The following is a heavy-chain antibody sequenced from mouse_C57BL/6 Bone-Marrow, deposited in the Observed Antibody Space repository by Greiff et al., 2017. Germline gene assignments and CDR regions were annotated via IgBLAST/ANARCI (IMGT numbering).Heavy chain of an antibody. D-gene: IGHD2-3*01. CDR2: ILPNSGST. CDR3: ARWDCYDVDFDV. Sequence: QVQLQQPGAELVKPGASVQLSCKASGYTFTSYWMEWVKQRPGHGLEWIGMILPNSGSTNYNEKYKSKATLTVDKSSSTAYMQLSRLTSEDAAVYYCARWDCYDVDFDVWGRGTTVTVSS. V-gene: IGHV1-64*01. CDR1: GYTFTSYW. J-gene: IGHJ1*03.